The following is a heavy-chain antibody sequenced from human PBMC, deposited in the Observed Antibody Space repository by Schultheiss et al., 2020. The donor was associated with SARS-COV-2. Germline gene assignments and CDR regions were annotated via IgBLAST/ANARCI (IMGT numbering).Heavy chain of an antibody. CDR3: ARDHSGYDSPPDYYYYYGMDV. CDR1: GYTFTSYG. J-gene: IGHJ6*02. CDR2: ISAYNGNT. V-gene: IGHV1-18*01. D-gene: IGHD5-12*01. Sequence: ASVKVSCKASGYTFTSYGISWVRQAPGQGLEWMGWISAYNGNTNYAQKLQGRVTMTTETSTSTAYMELRSLRSDDTAVYYCARDHSGYDSPPDYYYYYGMDVWGQGTTVTVSS.